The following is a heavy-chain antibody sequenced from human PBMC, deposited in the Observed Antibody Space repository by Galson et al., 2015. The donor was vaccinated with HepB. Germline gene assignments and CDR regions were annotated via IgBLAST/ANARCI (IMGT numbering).Heavy chain of an antibody. CDR2: ISGSGGST. V-gene: IGHV3-23*01. Sequence: SLRLSCAASGFTFSTYALNWVRQAPGKGLEWVSAISGSGGSTYYADSVKGRFTISRDNSKNTLYLQMNSLRAEDTALYYCVKDTSGAWYSTFDYWGQGTLVTVSS. CDR1: GFTFSTYA. J-gene: IGHJ4*02. CDR3: VKDTSGAWYSTFDY. D-gene: IGHD6-19*01.